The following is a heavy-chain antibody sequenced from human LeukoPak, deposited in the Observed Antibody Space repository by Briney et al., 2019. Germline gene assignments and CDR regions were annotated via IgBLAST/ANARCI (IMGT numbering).Heavy chain of an antibody. CDR1: GGTFSSYA. CDR2: IIPIFGTA. CDR3: ARSYDILAPHTYFDY. J-gene: IGHJ4*02. V-gene: IGHV1-69*13. D-gene: IGHD3-9*01. Sequence: SVKVSCKASGGTFSSYAISWVRQAPGQGLEWMGGIIPIFGTANYAQKFQGRVTITADESTSTAYMELSSLRSVDTAVYYCARSYDILAPHTYFDYWGQGTLVTVSS.